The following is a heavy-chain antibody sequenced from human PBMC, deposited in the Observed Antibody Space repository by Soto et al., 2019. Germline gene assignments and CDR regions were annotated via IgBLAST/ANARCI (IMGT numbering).Heavy chain of an antibody. J-gene: IGHJ4*02. CDR3: ANLVGATYFDH. V-gene: IGHV3-66*01. CDR1: GFIVSSNY. CDR2: IYSGGST. D-gene: IGHD1-26*01. Sequence: GGSLRLSCAASGFIVSSNYMNWVRQAPGKGLEWVSVIYSGGSTYYADSVKGRFTISRDNSKNTLYLQMNSLRAEDTAVYYCANLVGATYFDHWGQGTLVTVSS.